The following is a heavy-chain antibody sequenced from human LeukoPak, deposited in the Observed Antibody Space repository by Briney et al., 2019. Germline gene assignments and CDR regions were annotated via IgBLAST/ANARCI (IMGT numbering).Heavy chain of an antibody. D-gene: IGHD1-26*01. J-gene: IGHJ4*02. V-gene: IGHV3-30-3*01. CDR2: ISYDGSNK. Sequence: GGSLRLSCAASGFTFSSYAMHWVRQVPGKGLEGVADISYDGSNKYYADSVKGRFTISRDNSKNTLYLQMNSLRAEDTAVYYCARDRGGSNDLDYWGQGTLVTVSS. CDR3: ARDRGGSNDLDY. CDR1: GFTFSSYA.